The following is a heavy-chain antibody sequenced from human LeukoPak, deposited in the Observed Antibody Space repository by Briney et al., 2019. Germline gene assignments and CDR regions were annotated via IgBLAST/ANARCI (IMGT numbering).Heavy chain of an antibody. D-gene: IGHD6-13*01. V-gene: IGHV3-48*03. Sequence: GGSLRLSCAAAGLSFSSYEMYWVRQAPGKGLEWVSYISGDSTTIYYADSVKGRFTISRDNAKNSLYLRMDSLRAEDTAIYYCVPPAAGLRRTISTEYFQHCGPGTLVTVSS. CDR2: ISGDSTTI. J-gene: IGHJ1*01. CDR3: VPPAAGLRRTISTEYFQH. CDR1: GLSFSSYE.